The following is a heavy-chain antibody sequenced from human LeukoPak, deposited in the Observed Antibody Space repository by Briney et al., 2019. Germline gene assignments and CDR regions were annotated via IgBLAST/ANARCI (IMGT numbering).Heavy chain of an antibody. CDR3: ARHIGGGIEDMDV. CDR2: IYLSGTT. V-gene: IGHV4-59*08. J-gene: IGHJ6*03. D-gene: IGHD3-16*02. Sequence: PSETLSLTCTVSGGSISTYYWSWIRRPPGRGLEWIGYIYLSGTTMYTPSLKSRVTISVDTSKNQFFLKMSSVTAADTAVYYCARHIGGGIEDMDVWGKGTTVTVSS. CDR1: GGSISTYY.